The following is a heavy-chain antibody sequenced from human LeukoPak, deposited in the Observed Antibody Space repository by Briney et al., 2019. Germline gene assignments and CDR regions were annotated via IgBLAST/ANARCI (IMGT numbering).Heavy chain of an antibody. CDR3: ARAISWYPFDY. Sequence: GRSLRLSCAASGFTFNSYGMHWVRQAPGKGLEWVAVIWYDGSNKYYADSVKGRFTISRDNSKNTLYLQMNSLRAEDTAVYYCARAISWYPFDYWGQGTLVTVSS. CDR1: GFTFNSYG. J-gene: IGHJ4*02. V-gene: IGHV3-33*01. D-gene: IGHD6-13*01. CDR2: IWYDGSNK.